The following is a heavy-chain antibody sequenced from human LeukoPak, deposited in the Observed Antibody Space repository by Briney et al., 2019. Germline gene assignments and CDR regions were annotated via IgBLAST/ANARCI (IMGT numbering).Heavy chain of an antibody. V-gene: IGHV4-59*12. Sequence: SETLSLTCTVSGGSISSYYWSWIRQPPGKGLEWIGYIYYSGSTNYNPSLKSRVTTSVDTSKSQFYLTLTSVTAADTAVYFCARASFASGSYYFDLWGQGTLITVSS. CDR2: IYYSGST. J-gene: IGHJ4*02. D-gene: IGHD3-10*01. CDR3: ARASFASGSYYFDL. CDR1: GGSISSYY.